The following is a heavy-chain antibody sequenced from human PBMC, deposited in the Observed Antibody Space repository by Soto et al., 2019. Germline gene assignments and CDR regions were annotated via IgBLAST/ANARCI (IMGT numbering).Heavy chain of an antibody. CDR2: ISYDGSNK. CDR3: AKGHSGGL. V-gene: IGHV3-30*18. Sequence: QVQLVESGGGVVQPGRSLRLSCATSGFTFSSSGMHWVRQAPGKGLEWVAVISYDGSNKYYGDSVKGRFTISRDNSKNTLYRQMNSLRTEDTAVYYCAKGHSGGLWGQGTLVTVSS. J-gene: IGHJ4*02. D-gene: IGHD6-25*01. CDR1: GFTFSSSG.